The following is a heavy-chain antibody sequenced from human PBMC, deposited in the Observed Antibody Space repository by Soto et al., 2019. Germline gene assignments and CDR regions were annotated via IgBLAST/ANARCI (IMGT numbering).Heavy chain of an antibody. CDR2: IWYDGSNK. Sequence: QKYLVESGGGVVQPGGSLRLSCVASGSIFSGYGMHWVRQAPGKGLEWVAVIWYDGSNKYYADSVKGRFTISRDNSKNMLYLQMASLRAEDTAVYYCARDGIGGTVFRGFCDYWGQGTLVTVSS. CDR3: ARDGIGGTVFRGFCDY. D-gene: IGHD1-7*01. J-gene: IGHJ4*02. CDR1: GSIFSGYG. V-gene: IGHV3-33*01.